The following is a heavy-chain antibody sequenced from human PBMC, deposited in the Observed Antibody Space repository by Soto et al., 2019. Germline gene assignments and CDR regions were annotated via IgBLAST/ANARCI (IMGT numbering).Heavy chain of an antibody. D-gene: IGHD6-6*01. V-gene: IGHV4-31*03. J-gene: IGHJ4*02. Sequence: PSETLSLAGTVSGGCISSGGYYWSWILQHPGKGLEWIGYIYYIGSTYYNPSLKSRFTIAVDASNNQSSLNLRSMSPAETAVYSCARFAGLSARTFDYWGPGTLVTVSS. CDR2: IYYIGST. CDR3: ARFAGLSARTFDY. CDR1: GGCISSGGYY.